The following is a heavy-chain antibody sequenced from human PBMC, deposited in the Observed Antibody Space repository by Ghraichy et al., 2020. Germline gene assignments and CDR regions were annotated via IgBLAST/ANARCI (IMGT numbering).Heavy chain of an antibody. V-gene: IGHV1-2*04. CDR2: INPNSGGT. J-gene: IGHJ6*02. Sequence: ASVKVSCKASGYTFTGYYLHWVRQAPGQGLEWMGWINPNSGGTNYAQKFQGWVTMTRDTSISTAYMELSRLRSDDTAVYYCARDRCSGGSCYYYYGMDVWGQGTTVTVSS. CDR1: GYTFTGYY. D-gene: IGHD2-15*01. CDR3: ARDRCSGGSCYYYYGMDV.